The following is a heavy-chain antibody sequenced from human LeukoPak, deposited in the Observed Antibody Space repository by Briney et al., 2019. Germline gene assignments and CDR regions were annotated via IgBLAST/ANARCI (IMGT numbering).Heavy chain of an antibody. Sequence: SETLSLTCTVSNGSITSNYWSWIRQPAGKGLEWIGRISNSGSTNYNPSFKSRVTMSLDTSKNHFSLRLSSVTAADTAIYYCAIFRDTSGYHLGAFDVWGQGTVVTVSS. CDR1: NGSITSNY. J-gene: IGHJ3*01. CDR2: ISNSGST. D-gene: IGHD3-22*01. CDR3: AIFRDTSGYHLGAFDV. V-gene: IGHV4-4*07.